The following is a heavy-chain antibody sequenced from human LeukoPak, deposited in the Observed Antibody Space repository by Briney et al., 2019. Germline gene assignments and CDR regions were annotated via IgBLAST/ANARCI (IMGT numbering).Heavy chain of an antibody. V-gene: IGHV1-69*05. Sequence: SVKVSCKASGGTFSSYAISWVRQAPGQGLEWMGGIIPIFGTANYAQKLQGRVTMTTDTSTSTAYMELRSLRSDDTAVYYCARGPRTVVTRTLDYWGQGTLVTVSS. J-gene: IGHJ4*02. D-gene: IGHD4-23*01. CDR3: ARGPRTVVTRTLDY. CDR2: IIPIFGTA. CDR1: GGTFSSYA.